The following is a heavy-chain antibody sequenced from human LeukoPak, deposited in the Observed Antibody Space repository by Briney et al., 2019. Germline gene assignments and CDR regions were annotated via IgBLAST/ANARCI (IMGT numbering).Heavy chain of an antibody. V-gene: IGHV4-38-2*02. CDR1: GYSISTGYY. Sequence: SETLSLTCTVSGYSISTGYYWGWIRQPPGKGLEWIGSIYHSGSTYYNPSLKSRVTISVDTSKNQFSLKLSSMTAADTAVYYCAREGTTYYYDTSGYRPPSGSWGQGTLVTVSS. CDR3: AREGTTYYYDTSGYRPPSGS. D-gene: IGHD3-22*01. CDR2: IYHSGST. J-gene: IGHJ5*02.